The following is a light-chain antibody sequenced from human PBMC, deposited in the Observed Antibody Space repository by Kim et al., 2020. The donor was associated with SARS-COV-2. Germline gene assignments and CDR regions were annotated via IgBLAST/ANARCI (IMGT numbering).Light chain of an antibody. CDR1: QSISIW. CDR2: DAS. J-gene: IGKJ1*01. V-gene: IGKV1-5*01. Sequence: LSASVGDRVTITCRASQSISIWLAWYQQKPGKAPKLLIYDASSLRSGVPSRFSGSGSGTEFTLTISNLQPDDFATYYCQQYKTWTFGQGTKVDIK. CDR3: QQYKTWT.